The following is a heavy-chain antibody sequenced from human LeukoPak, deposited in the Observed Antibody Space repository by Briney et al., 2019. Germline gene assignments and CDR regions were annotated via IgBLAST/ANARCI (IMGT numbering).Heavy chain of an antibody. Sequence: GGSLRLSCAASGFTFSSYSMNWVRQAPGKGLEWVSFISGISSYIYYADSVKGRFTISRDNAKNSLYLQMNSLRAEDTAVYYCAKDSTAPISITMVRGRWYFDYWGQGTLVTVSS. J-gene: IGHJ4*02. D-gene: IGHD3-10*01. CDR1: GFTFSSYS. CDR2: ISGISSYI. CDR3: AKDSTAPISITMVRGRWYFDY. V-gene: IGHV3-21*01.